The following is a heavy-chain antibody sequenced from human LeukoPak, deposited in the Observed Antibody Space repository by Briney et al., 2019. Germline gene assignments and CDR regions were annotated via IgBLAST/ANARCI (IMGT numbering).Heavy chain of an antibody. D-gene: IGHD2-15*01. CDR3: ARGGSEHYYYYYYMDV. V-gene: IGHV1-8*01. Sequence: ASVKVSCKASGYTFTSYDINWVRQATGQGLEWMGWMNPNSGNTGYAQKFQGRVTMTRNTSISTAYMELSSLRSEDTAVYYCARGGSEHYYYYYYMDVWGKETTVTISS. CDR2: MNPNSGNT. J-gene: IGHJ6*03. CDR1: GYTFTSYD.